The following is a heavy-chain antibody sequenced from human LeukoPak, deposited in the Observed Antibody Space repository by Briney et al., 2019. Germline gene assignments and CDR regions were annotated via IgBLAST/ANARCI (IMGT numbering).Heavy chain of an antibody. CDR2: ISGSGGST. D-gene: IGHD3-10*01. Sequence: GGSLRLSCAASGFTLYNYAMSWVRQAPGKGLEWVSAISGSGGSTYYADSVKGRFTISRDNSKNTLYLQMNSLRAEDTAVYYCAKVKATTMVRGVIINSYYFDYWGQGTLVTVSS. CDR3: AKVKATTMVRGVIINSYYFDY. V-gene: IGHV3-23*01. J-gene: IGHJ4*02. CDR1: GFTLYNYA.